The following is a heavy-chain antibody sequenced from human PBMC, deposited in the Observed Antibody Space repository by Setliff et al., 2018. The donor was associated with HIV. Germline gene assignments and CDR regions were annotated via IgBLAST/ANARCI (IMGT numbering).Heavy chain of an antibody. D-gene: IGHD6-13*01. J-gene: IGHJ4*02. Sequence: GASVKVSCKASGYTFTGYFIHWVRQAPGQGLEWMGRINPNTGDTNYAQKFQDRVTMTRDTSINTAYMELSRLRSDDTAVYYCARGLPVAAAGPIDYWGQGTLVTVSS. CDR1: GYTFTGYF. V-gene: IGHV1-2*06. CDR3: ARGLPVAAAGPIDY. CDR2: INPNTGDT.